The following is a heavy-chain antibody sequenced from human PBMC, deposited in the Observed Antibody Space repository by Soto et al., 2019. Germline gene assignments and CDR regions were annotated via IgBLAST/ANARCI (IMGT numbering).Heavy chain of an antibody. Sequence: ASVKVSCKACGYTFTSYDINWVRQATGQGLEWMGWMNPNSGNTGYAQKFQGRVTMTRNTSISTAYMELSSLRSEDTAVYYCARGRLHPNYYGSGSTSPYYYHYGMHVWGQGTTVTVSS. V-gene: IGHV1-8*01. CDR2: MNPNSGNT. D-gene: IGHD3-10*01. CDR3: ARGRLHPNYYGSGSTSPYYYHYGMHV. CDR1: GYTFTSYD. J-gene: IGHJ6*02.